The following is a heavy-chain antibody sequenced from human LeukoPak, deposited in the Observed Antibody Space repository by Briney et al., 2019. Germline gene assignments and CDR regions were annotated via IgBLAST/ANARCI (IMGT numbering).Heavy chain of an antibody. Sequence: SETLSLTCTVSGGSISSSSYYWGWIRQPPGKGLEWIGSIYYSGSTYYNPSLKSRVTISVDTSKNQFSLKLSSVTAADTAVYYCARHSRIFGVVIARWFDLWGQGTLVTVSS. CDR3: ARHSRIFGVVIARWFDL. V-gene: IGHV4-39*01. CDR2: IYYSGST. CDR1: GGSISSSSYY. J-gene: IGHJ5*02. D-gene: IGHD3-3*01.